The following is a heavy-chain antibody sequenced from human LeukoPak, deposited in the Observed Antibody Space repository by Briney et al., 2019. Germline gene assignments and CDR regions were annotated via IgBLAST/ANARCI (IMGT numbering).Heavy chain of an antibody. V-gene: IGHV3-74*01. CDR3: ARVRGGN. CDR2: INEYGTT. D-gene: IGHD3-16*01. J-gene: IGHJ4*01. Sequence: GGSLRLSCATSGFSFSDYWMYWVRQAPGKGLVWISNINEYGTTAYADSVKGSFTISRDNAKNTLYLQMNSLRAEDTAVYFCARVRGGNWGHGTLVTVSS. CDR1: GFSFSDYW.